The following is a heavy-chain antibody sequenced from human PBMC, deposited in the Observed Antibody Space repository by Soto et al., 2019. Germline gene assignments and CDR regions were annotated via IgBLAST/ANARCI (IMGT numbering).Heavy chain of an antibody. V-gene: IGHV4-59*08. J-gene: IGHJ3*02. Sequence: SETLSLTCTVSGGSISSYYWSWIRQPPGKGLEWIGYIYYSGSTNYNPSLKSRVTISVDTSKNQFSLKLSSVTAADTAVYYCARHLITGDLGNAFDIWGQGTMVTVSS. CDR2: IYYSGST. D-gene: IGHD7-27*01. CDR3: ARHLITGDLGNAFDI. CDR1: GGSISSYY.